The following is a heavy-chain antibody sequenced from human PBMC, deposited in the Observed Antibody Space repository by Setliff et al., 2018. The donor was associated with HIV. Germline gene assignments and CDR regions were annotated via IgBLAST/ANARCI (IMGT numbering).Heavy chain of an antibody. CDR1: GFTFSSSS. Sequence: LRLSCAASGFTFSSSSMNWVRQAPGKGLEWVSSITSSSNYIYYADSVKGRFTISRDNAKNSLYLQMNSLRAEDTAMYYCARDYAYDWNSVMDVWGKGTTVTVSS. D-gene: IGHD1-7*01. V-gene: IGHV3-21*01. CDR2: ITSSSNYI. CDR3: ARDYAYDWNSVMDV. J-gene: IGHJ6*03.